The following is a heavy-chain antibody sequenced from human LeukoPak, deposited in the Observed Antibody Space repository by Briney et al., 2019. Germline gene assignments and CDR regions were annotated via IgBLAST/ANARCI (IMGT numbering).Heavy chain of an antibody. CDR3: VRTPPNSGFDY. V-gene: IGHV1-8*01. CDR1: GYTFTTHD. D-gene: IGHD2-15*01. Sequence: GASVKVSCKASGYTFTTHDINWVRQATGQGLEWLGWMSPNSGDTGYAQKFQGRVTMTSDSSISTAYMELSSLRSEDTAIYYCVRTPPNSGFDYWVQGTLVNVSS. CDR2: MSPNSGDT. J-gene: IGHJ4*02.